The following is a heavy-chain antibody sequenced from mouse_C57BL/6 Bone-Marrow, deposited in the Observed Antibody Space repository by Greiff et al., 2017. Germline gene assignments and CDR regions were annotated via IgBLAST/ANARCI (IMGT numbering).Heavy chain of an antibody. Sequence: VKLQQPGAELVKPGASVKLSCKDSGYTFTSYWMHWVKQRPGRGLEWIGRIEPNSGGTKYNAKFKSKATLTVDKPSSTAYRQLSSLTSEDSAVYYCARGGGNYVGDYWGQGTTLTVSS. J-gene: IGHJ2*01. CDR2: IEPNSGGT. CDR3: ARGGGNYVGDY. V-gene: IGHV1-72*01. D-gene: IGHD2-1*01. CDR1: GYTFTSYW.